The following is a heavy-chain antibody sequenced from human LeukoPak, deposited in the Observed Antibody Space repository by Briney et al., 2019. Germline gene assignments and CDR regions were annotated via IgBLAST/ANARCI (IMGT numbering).Heavy chain of an antibody. CDR1: GYTFTSYY. V-gene: IGHV1-46*01. D-gene: IGHD3-22*01. J-gene: IGHJ4*02. CDR3: ARHLLGYYDSSGYPETDH. CDR2: INPSGGST. Sequence: VASVKVSCKASGYTFTSYYMHWVRQAPGQGLEWMGIINPSGGSTSYAQKFQGRVTMTRDTSTSTVYMELSSLRSEDTAVYYCARHLLGYYDSSGYPETDHWGQGTLVTVSS.